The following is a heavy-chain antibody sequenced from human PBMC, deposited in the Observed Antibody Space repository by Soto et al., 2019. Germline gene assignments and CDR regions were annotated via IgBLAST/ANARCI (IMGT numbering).Heavy chain of an antibody. Sequence: QVQLVESGGGVVQPGRSLRLSCAASGFTFSSYAMHWVRQAPGKGLEWVAVISYDGSNKYYADSVKGRFTISRDNSKNTLYLQMNSLRAEDTAVYYCARPLMGEDTAMVRGYYYGMDVWGQGTTVTVSS. CDR1: GFTFSSYA. V-gene: IGHV3-30-3*01. CDR2: ISYDGSNK. D-gene: IGHD5-18*01. CDR3: ARPLMGEDTAMVRGYYYGMDV. J-gene: IGHJ6*02.